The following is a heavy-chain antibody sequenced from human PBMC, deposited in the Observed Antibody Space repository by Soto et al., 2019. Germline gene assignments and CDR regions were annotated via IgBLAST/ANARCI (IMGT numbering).Heavy chain of an antibody. Sequence: PGASVKVSCKASGYTFTSYGISWVRQAPGQGLEWMGWISAYNGNTNYAQKLQGRVTMTTDTSTSTAYMELRSLRSDDTAVYYCARNSGGDYGGNHGGNYYYYYGMDVWGQGTTVTVSS. CDR2: ISAYNGNT. CDR3: ARNSGGDYGGNHGGNYYYYYGMDV. J-gene: IGHJ6*02. D-gene: IGHD4-17*01. V-gene: IGHV1-18*01. CDR1: GYTFTSYG.